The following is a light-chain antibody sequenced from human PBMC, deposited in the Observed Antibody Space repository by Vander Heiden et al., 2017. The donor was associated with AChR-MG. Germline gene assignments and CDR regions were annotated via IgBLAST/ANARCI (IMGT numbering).Light chain of an antibody. V-gene: IGLV3-19*01. CDR3: NSRDSSGNHLVV. CDR2: GKN. Sequence: SSELTQDPAVSVAFGQTVRITCQGDSLRSDYAIWYQQKPGQAPVLVIYGKNNRYSGIPDRFSGSSSGNTAALTITGAQSEDEADYYCNSRDSSGNHLVVFGGGTKLTVL. CDR1: SLRSDY. J-gene: IGLJ2*01.